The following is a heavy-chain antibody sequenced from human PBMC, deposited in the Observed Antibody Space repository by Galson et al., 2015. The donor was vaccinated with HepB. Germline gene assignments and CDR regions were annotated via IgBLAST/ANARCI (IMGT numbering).Heavy chain of an antibody. Sequence: SVKVSCKASGGTFSSYTISWVRQAPGQGLEWMGRIIPILGIANYAQKSQGRVTITADKSTSTAYMGLSSLRSEDTAVYYCARDRGWPNAFDIWGQGTMVTVSS. D-gene: IGHD5-24*01. CDR1: GGTFSSYT. J-gene: IGHJ3*02. CDR3: ARDRGWPNAFDI. V-gene: IGHV1-69*04. CDR2: IIPILGIA.